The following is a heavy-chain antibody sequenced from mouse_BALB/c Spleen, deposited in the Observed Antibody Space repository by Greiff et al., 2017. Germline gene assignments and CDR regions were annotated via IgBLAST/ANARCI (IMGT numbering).Heavy chain of an antibody. D-gene: IGHD2-14*01. CDR2: INPGSGGT. CDR1: GYAFTNYL. Sequence: VQLVESGAELVRPGTSVKVSCKASGYAFTNYLIEWVKQRPGQGLEWIGVINPGSGGTNYNEKFKGKATLTADKSSSTAYMQLSSLTSDDSAVYFCARWGYDVGYYAMDYWGQGTSVTVSS. J-gene: IGHJ4*01. CDR3: ARWGYDVGYYAMDY. V-gene: IGHV1-54*03.